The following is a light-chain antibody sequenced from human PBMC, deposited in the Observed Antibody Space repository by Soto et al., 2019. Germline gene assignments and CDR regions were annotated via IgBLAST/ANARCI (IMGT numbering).Light chain of an antibody. V-gene: IGKV3D-20*01. CDR3: QQYGSSPIT. CDR1: QSVSSSY. J-gene: IGKJ5*01. CDR2: DAS. Sequence: ENVLTQSPGTLSLSPVGRATLSCGASQSVSSSYLAWYQQKPGLAPRLLIYDASSRATGIPDRFSGSGSGTDFTLTISRLEPEDFAVYYCQQYGSSPITFGQGTRLEIK.